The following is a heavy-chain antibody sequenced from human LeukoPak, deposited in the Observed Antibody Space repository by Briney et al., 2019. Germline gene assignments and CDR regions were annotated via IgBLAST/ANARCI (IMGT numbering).Heavy chain of an antibody. CDR2: ISSSSNYI. Sequence: GGSLRLSCAASGFTFSSYSMNWVRQAPGKGLEWVSSISSSSNYIYYADPVKGRFTISRDNAKNSLYLQMNSLRAEDTAVYYCARPSLAAGYYFDYWGQGTLVTVSS. CDR3: ARPSLAAGYYFDY. D-gene: IGHD6-13*01. V-gene: IGHV3-21*01. CDR1: GFTFSSYS. J-gene: IGHJ4*02.